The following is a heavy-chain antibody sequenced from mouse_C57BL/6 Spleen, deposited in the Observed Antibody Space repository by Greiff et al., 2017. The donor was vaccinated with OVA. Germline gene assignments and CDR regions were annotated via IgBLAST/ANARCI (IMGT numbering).Heavy chain of an antibody. V-gene: IGHV5-15*01. Sequence: EVQGVESGGGLVQPGGSLKLSCAASGFTFSDYGMAWVRQAPRKGPEWVAFISNLAYSIYYADTVTGRFTISRENAKNTLYLEMSSLRSEDTAMYYCARAYYSNWYFDYWGQGTTLTVSS. D-gene: IGHD2-5*01. CDR1: GFTFSDYG. CDR3: ARAYYSNWYFDY. J-gene: IGHJ2*01. CDR2: ISNLAYSI.